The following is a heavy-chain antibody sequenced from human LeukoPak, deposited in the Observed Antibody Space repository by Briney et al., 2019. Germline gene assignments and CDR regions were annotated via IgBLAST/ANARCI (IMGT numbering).Heavy chain of an antibody. CDR1: GFTFSTYS. CDR3: AKSSGWFLDY. CDR2: ISSGSSTI. J-gene: IGHJ4*02. Sequence: GGSLRLSCAASGFTFSTYSMNWVRQAPGKGLEWLSYISSGSSTIYYADSVKGRFTISRDNAKNSLYLQMNSLRDEDTAVYYCAKSSGWFLDYWGQGTLVTVSS. V-gene: IGHV3-48*02. D-gene: IGHD6-19*01.